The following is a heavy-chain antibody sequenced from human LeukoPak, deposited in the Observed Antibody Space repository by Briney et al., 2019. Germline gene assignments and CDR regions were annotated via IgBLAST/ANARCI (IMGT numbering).Heavy chain of an antibody. D-gene: IGHD3-22*01. CDR3: ARGYTYYYDSSGSQRGYFDY. Sequence: KPSETLSLTCTVSGGSISSYYWSWIRQPAGKGLEWIGRIYTSGSTNYNPSLKSRVTMSVDTSKNQFSLKLSSVTAADTAVYYCARGYTYYYDSSGSQRGYFDYWGQGTLVTVS. J-gene: IGHJ4*02. V-gene: IGHV4-4*07. CDR2: IYTSGST. CDR1: GGSISSYY.